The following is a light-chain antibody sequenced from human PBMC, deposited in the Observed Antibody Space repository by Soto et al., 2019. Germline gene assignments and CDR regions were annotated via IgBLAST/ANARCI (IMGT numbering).Light chain of an antibody. V-gene: IGKV1-39*01. CDR2: TAS. Sequence: DIQLTQSPSSLSASVGDRLSNTRRASQSISNYLNWYQQEPGKAPRLLISTASTLQSGVPSRFSGSGSGTGFTLTISRLQSEDFAVYYCQQYDNRPWTFGQGTKVDIK. CDR1: QSISNY. J-gene: IGKJ1*01. CDR3: QQYDNRPWT.